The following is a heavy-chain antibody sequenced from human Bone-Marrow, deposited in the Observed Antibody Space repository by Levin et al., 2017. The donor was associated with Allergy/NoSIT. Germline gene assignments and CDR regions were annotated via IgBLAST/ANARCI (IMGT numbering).Heavy chain of an antibody. CDR3: AKGKGSTSPLDV. CDR2: ISYDGSTK. Sequence: GESLKISCAASGFTFSDCRMHWVRQAPGKGLEWVAVISYDGSTKHSADSVKGRFTASRDNSKNTLYLHMNSLRPEDTAVYFCAKGKGSTSPLDVWGHGTTVTVSS. V-gene: IGHV3-30*18. CDR1: GFTFSDCR. J-gene: IGHJ6*02. D-gene: IGHD2-2*01.